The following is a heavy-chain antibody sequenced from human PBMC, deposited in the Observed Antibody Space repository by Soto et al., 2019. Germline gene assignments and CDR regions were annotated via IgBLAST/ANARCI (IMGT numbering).Heavy chain of an antibody. CDR3: ARDRPYYYGSGLWDYYYYMDV. V-gene: IGHV4-59*01. CDR2: IYYSGST. CDR1: GGSISSYY. D-gene: IGHD3-10*01. Sequence: SETLCLTCTVSGGSISSYYWSWIRQPPGKGLEWIGYIYYSGSTNYNPSLKSRVTISVDTSKNQFSLKLSSVTAADTAVYYCARDRPYYYGSGLWDYYYYMDVWGKGTTVTVSS. J-gene: IGHJ6*03.